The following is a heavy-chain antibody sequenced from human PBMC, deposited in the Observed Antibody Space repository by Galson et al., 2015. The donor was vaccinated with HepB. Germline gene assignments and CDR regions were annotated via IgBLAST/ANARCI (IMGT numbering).Heavy chain of an antibody. D-gene: IGHD3-22*01. CDR2: INADNGNP. CDR3: ATDGVYRKNTSGYYCFDP. CDR1: GYSFNDYA. J-gene: IGHJ5*02. V-gene: IGHV1-3*01. Sequence: SVKVSCKASGYSFNDYAIHWVRQAPGQGLEWMGYINADNGNPTYSQKFPGRFTITSDTSASTAYMELSSLKPEDTAVYYCATDGVYRKNTSGYYCFDPWGQGTMVTVSS.